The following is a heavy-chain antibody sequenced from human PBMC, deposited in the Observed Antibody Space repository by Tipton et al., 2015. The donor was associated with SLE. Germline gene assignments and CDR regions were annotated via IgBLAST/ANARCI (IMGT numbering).Heavy chain of an antibody. CDR1: GGSISGYY. CDR3: AGGASLIVGVYTLDY. CDR2: IHYSGST. J-gene: IGHJ4*02. V-gene: IGHV4-59*03. Sequence: TLSLTCTVSGGSISGYYWSWIRQPPGKGLEWIGYIHYSGSTNYNPSLKSRVIISVDTSKNQFSLKLRSVIAADTAVYYCAGGASLIVGVYTLDYWGRGTLVTVSS. D-gene: IGHD1-26*01.